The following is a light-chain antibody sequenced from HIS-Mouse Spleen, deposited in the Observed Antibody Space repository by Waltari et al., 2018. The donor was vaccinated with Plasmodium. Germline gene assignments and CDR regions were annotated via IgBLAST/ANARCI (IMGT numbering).Light chain of an antibody. J-gene: IGKJ3*01. Sequence: EIVMTQSPATLSVSPGERATLSCRASQSVSSNLAWYQQKPGQAPRLLSYGASTRATGIPARFSGSGSCTEFTLTISSLQSEDFAVYYCQQYNNWSFTFGPGTKVDIK. CDR1: QSVSSN. CDR3: QQYNNWSFT. V-gene: IGKV3-15*01. CDR2: GAS.